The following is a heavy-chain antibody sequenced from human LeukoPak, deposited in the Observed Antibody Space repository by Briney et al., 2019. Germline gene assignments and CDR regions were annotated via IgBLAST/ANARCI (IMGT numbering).Heavy chain of an antibody. Sequence: GGSLRLSCAATGFTFSNYGMHWVRQAPGKGLEWVAVIAYDGSNEYYAEFVKGRFTISRDNSKNTLYLQMYSLRAEDTAVYFCAKDQGIAVAGTDDAFDIWGQGTRVTVSS. CDR2: IAYDGSNE. V-gene: IGHV3-30*18. D-gene: IGHD6-19*01. CDR3: AKDQGIAVAGTDDAFDI. J-gene: IGHJ3*02. CDR1: GFTFSNYG.